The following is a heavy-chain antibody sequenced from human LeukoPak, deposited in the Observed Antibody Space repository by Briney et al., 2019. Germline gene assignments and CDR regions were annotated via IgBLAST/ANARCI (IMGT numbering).Heavy chain of an antibody. J-gene: IGHJ6*03. V-gene: IGHV3-30*04. CDR1: EFTFISSA. Sequence: GGSLRLSCAASEFTFISSAMYWVRKAPGKGLEWVAVISYDGSNKYYADSVKGRFTISRDNSRNTLYLQVNSLRAEDTAVYYCARVGRPNLKGNPYYYYYMDVWGKGTTVTVSS. D-gene: IGHD1-26*01. CDR3: ARVGRPNLKGNPYYYYYMDV. CDR2: ISYDGSNK.